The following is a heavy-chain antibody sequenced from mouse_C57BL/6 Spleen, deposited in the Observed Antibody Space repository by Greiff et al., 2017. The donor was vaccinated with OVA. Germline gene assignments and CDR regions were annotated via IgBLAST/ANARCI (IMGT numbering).Heavy chain of an antibody. D-gene: IGHD2-2*01. V-gene: IGHV2-9*01. CDR2: IWGGGST. CDR1: GFSLTSYG. Sequence: VQRVESGPGLVAPSQSLSITCTVSGFSLTSYGVDWVRQPPGKGLEWLGLIWGGGSTNYNSALMSRLSISKDNTKSQVFLKMNSLQTDDTAMYYCAIIYYGYEDYAMDYWGQGTSVTVSS. CDR3: AIIYYGYEDYAMDY. J-gene: IGHJ4*01.